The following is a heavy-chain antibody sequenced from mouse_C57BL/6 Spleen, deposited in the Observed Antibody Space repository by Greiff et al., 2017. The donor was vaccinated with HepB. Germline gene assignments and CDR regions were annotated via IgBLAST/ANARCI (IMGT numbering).Heavy chain of an antibody. J-gene: IGHJ4*01. CDR2: IYPGDGDT. D-gene: IGHD1-1*01. CDR3: ARSITTVVATGAMDY. Sequence: VQLQQSGPELVKPGASVKISCKASGYAFSSSWMNWVKQRPGKGLEWIGRIYPGDGDTNYNGKLKGKATLTADKSSSTAYMKLSSLTSEDSAVYFGARSITTVVATGAMDYWGQGTSVTVSS. V-gene: IGHV1-82*01. CDR1: GYAFSSSW.